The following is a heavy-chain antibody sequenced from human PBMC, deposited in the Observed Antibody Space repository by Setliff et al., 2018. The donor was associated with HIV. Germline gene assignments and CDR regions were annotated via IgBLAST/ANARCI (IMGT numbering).Heavy chain of an antibody. CDR2: ISGSGGST. CDR1: GFTLGDYS. CDR3: ASHPSVYGPPFDY. D-gene: IGHD2-8*01. V-gene: IGHV3-48*04. Sequence: GGSLRLSCAASGFTLGDYSVNWVRQAPGKGLEWVSYISGSGGSTYYADSVKGRFTISRDNAKNSLYLQMNSLRAEDTAVYYCASHPSVYGPPFDYWGQGTLVTVSS. J-gene: IGHJ4*02.